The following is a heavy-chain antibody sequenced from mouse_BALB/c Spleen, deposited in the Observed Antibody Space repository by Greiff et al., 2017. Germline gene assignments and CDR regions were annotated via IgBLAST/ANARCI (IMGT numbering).Heavy chain of an antibody. Sequence: VQLQQSGPSLVQPSQSLSITCTVSGFSLTSYGVHWVRQSPGKGLEWLGVIWSGGSTDYNAAVMSSLSTTKDNSKSQVFFKMNSLHADDTAIYYCAKNGGDLDYYAMDYWGQGTSVTVSS. J-gene: IGHJ4*01. CDR3: AKNGGDLDYYAMDY. CDR1: GFSLTSYG. CDR2: IWSGGST. V-gene: IGHV2-5-1*01.